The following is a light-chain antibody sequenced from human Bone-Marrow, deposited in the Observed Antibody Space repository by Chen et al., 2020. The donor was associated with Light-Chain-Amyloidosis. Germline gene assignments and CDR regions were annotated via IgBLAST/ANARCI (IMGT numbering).Light chain of an antibody. CDR2: DDS. J-gene: IGLJ3*02. Sequence: SYVLTQPSSVSVAPGQTATIACGGNNIGSTSVHWYQQTPGQAPLLVVYDDSDRPSGIPERLSGSNPGNTATLTISRVEAGDEADYYCQVWDRSRDRPVFGGGTKLTVL. CDR3: QVWDRSRDRPV. V-gene: IGLV3-21*02. CDR1: NIGSTS.